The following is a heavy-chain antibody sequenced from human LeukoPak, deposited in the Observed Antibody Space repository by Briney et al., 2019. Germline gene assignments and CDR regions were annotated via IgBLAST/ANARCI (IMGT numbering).Heavy chain of an antibody. CDR3: AKLSYIAAAAPHFDY. V-gene: IGHV3-23*01. CDR1: GFTFSSYA. CDR2: ISGSGGST. J-gene: IGHJ4*02. D-gene: IGHD6-13*01. Sequence: GGSLRLSCAASGFTFSSYAMSWVRQASGKGLEWVSAISGSGGSTYYADSVKGRFTISRDNSKNTLYLQMNSLRAEDTAVYYCAKLSYIAAAAPHFDYWGQGTLVTVSS.